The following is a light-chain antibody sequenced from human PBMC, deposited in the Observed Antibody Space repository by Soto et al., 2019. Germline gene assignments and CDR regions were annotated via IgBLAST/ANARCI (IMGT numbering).Light chain of an antibody. V-gene: IGKV2-28*01. CDR1: QSLLHSNGYYY. CDR3: MQALQTPLT. CDR2: MGS. J-gene: IGKJ4*01. Sequence: DIVMTQSPLSLPVTPGEPASISCRSSQSLLHSNGYYYLDWYLQKPGQSPQLLIYMGSNRASGVPDRLSGSGSGTDFTLKISRVEAEDVGVYFCMQALQTPLTFGGGTKVDIK.